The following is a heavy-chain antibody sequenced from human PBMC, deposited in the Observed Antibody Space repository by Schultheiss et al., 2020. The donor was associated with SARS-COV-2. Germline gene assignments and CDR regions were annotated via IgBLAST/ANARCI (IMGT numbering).Heavy chain of an antibody. D-gene: IGHD6-19*01. V-gene: IGHV4-59*06. CDR1: GVSISSYS. CDR3: AGGVRWLAFDY. Sequence: SETLSLTCTVSGVSISSYSWNWIRQHPGKGLEWIGYIYYSGSTYYNPSLKSRLTMSLDTSKNQFSLKLRSVTAADTALYYCAGGVRWLAFDYWGQGTLVTVSS. J-gene: IGHJ4*02. CDR2: IYYSGST.